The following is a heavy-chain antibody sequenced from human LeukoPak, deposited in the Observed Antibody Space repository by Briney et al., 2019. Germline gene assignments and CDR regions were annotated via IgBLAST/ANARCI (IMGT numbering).Heavy chain of an antibody. V-gene: IGHV4-39*01. J-gene: IGHJ2*01. Sequence: PSETLSRTCTISGGSISSSSYYWGWLRRPPGKGVEWSASIFYSGSAYYNPSLKSRVTITVDTSKNLYSRNLSSVTAADTAVYYCARPATVTTSFWYFDLWGRGTLVTVSS. D-gene: IGHD4-17*01. CDR1: GGSISSSSYY. CDR3: ARPATVTTSFWYFDL. CDR2: IFYSGSA.